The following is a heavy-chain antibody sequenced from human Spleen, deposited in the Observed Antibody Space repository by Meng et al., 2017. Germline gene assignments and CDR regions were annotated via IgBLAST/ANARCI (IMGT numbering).Heavy chain of an antibody. CDR3: ARDRVSRGMDV. CDR1: TFTFSDYS. Sequence: GGSLRLSCAASTFTFSDYSMNWVRQAPGKGLEWVSSISSRSSFIYYVDSVKGRFTISRDNAKNSLFLQMNSLTAEDTAVYYCARDRVSRGMDVWGQGTSVTVSS. J-gene: IGHJ6*02. V-gene: IGHV3-21*01. CDR2: ISSRSSFI.